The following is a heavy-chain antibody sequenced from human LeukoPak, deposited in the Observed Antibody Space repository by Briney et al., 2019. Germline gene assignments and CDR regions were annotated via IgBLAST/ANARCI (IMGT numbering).Heavy chain of an antibody. CDR2: ISGSGGST. J-gene: IGHJ4*02. D-gene: IGHD5-12*01. V-gene: IGHV3-23*01. Sequence: GGSLTLSCAASGFTFSSYGMSWVRQAPGKGLEWVSAISGSGGSTYYADSVKGRFTISRDNAKNSLYLQMNSLRAEDTAVYYCARVKSGYIKPGFDYWGQGTLVTVSS. CDR3: ARVKSGYIKPGFDY. CDR1: GFTFSSYG.